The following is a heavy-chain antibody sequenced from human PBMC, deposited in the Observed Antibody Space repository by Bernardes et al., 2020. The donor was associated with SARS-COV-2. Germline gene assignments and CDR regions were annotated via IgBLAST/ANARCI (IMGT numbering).Heavy chain of an antibody. J-gene: IGHJ4*02. CDR1: GFTFSSYG. CDR3: AKDLHFSN. Sequence: GGSLRLSCAASGFTFSSYGMHWVRQAPGKGLEWVAVISYDGSNKYYADSVKGRFTISRDNSKNTLYLQMNSLRAEDTAVYYCAKDLHFSNWGQGTLVTVSS. D-gene: IGHD3-3*02. V-gene: IGHV3-30*18. CDR2: ISYDGSNK.